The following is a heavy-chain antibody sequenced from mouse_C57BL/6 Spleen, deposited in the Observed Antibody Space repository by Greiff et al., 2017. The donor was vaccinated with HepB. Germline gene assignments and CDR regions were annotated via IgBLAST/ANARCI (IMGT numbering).Heavy chain of an antibody. Sequence: QVQLKESGPELVKPGASVKLSCKASGYTFTSYDINWVKQRPGQGLEWIGWIYPRDGSTKYNEKFKGKATLTVDTSSSTAYMELHSLTSEDSAVYFCARAGGKWYFDVWGTGTTVTVSS. CDR1: GYTFTSYD. CDR3: ARAGGKWYFDV. J-gene: IGHJ1*03. CDR2: IYPRDGST. V-gene: IGHV1-85*01.